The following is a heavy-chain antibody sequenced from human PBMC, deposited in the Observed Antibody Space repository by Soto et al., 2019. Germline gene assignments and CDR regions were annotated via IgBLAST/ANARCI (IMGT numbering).Heavy chain of an antibody. CDR3: AHIMITYGGVIGLDAFDI. D-gene: IGHD3-16*02. J-gene: IGHJ3*02. CDR1: GFSLDTRTAG. V-gene: IGHV2-5*02. CDR2: IYWVNDK. Sequence: QITLKESGPPLVEPTQTLTLTCTFSGFSLDTRTAGVGWIRQPPGKALEWVQIIYWVNDKRYSQSLRSRLAIDKDTSKNQVVLTMTALDPVDTGTYYCAHIMITYGGVIGLDAFDIWGQGTMVTVSS.